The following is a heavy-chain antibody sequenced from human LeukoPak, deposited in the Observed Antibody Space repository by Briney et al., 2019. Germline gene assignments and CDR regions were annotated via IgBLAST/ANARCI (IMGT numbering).Heavy chain of an antibody. D-gene: IGHD7-27*01. CDR1: GGSISSGGYY. Sequence: PSETLSLTCTVSGGSISSGGYYWSWIRQPPGKGLEWIGSIYYSGSTYYNPSLKSRVTISVDTSKNQFSLKLSSVTAADTAVYYCARRTGDRARTFDYWGQGTLVTVSS. CDR3: ARRTGDRARTFDY. J-gene: IGHJ4*02. CDR2: IYYSGST. V-gene: IGHV4-39*07.